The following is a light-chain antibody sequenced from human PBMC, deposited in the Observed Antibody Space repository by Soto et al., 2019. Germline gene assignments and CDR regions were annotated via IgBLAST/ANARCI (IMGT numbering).Light chain of an antibody. J-gene: IGLJ3*02. V-gene: IGLV2-14*01. CDR1: SSDVGGYNY. CDR3: SSYTSSSTLV. Sequence: QSALTQPASVSGSPGQSITISCTGTSSDVGGYNYVSWYQQHPGKAPKLMIFEVSNRPSGVSTHFSGSKSGNTASLTISGLQAEDEAYYYCSSYTSSSTLVFGGGTKLTVL. CDR2: EVS.